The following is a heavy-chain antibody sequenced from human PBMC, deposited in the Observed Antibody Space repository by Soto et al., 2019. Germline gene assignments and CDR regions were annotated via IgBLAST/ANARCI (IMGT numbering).Heavy chain of an antibody. CDR1: GFTFSNYA. D-gene: IGHD2-21*02. Sequence: EVQLLESGGGLVQPGGSLRLSCAASGFTFSNYAMSWVRQAPGKGLEWVSTVSGGGAGPYYADSVKGRFTIASDNPRNTVYLQLNRPRAEDAAVYYCAKNGLGSLATYCNYGDCHYAFDLWGQGTIVTVSS. V-gene: IGHV3-23*01. CDR3: AKNGLGSLATYCNYGDCHYAFDL. J-gene: IGHJ3*01. CDR2: VSGGGAGP.